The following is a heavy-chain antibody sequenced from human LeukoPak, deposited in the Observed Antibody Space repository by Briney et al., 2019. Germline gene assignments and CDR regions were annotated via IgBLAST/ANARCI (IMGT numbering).Heavy chain of an antibody. J-gene: IGHJ4*02. CDR2: IYYSGST. D-gene: IGHD3-3*01. Sequence: SETLSLTCTVSGGSISSSSYYWGWIRQPPGKGLEWIGSIYYSGSTYHNPSLKSRVTISVDTSKNQFSLKLSSVTAADTAVYYCAAHYDFWSGYPRIFDYWGQGTLVTVSS. V-gene: IGHV4-39*01. CDR3: AAHYDFWSGYPRIFDY. CDR1: GGSISSSSYY.